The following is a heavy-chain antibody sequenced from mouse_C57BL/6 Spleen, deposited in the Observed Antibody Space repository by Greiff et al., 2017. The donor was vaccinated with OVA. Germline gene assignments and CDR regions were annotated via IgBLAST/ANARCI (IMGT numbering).Heavy chain of an antibody. CDR3: ARKSLYYYGSSYVDY. D-gene: IGHD1-1*01. CDR2: IYPGSGST. Sequence: QVQLQQPGAELVKPGASVKMSCKASGYTFTSYWITWVKQRPGQGLEWIGDIYPGSGSTNYNEKFKSKATLTVDTSSSTAYMQLSSLTSEDSAVYYCARKSLYYYGSSYVDYWSQGTSVTVSS. CDR1: GYTFTSYW. V-gene: IGHV1-55*01. J-gene: IGHJ4*01.